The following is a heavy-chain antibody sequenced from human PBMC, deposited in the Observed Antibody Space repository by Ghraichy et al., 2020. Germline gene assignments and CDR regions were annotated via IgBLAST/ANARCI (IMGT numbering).Heavy chain of an antibody. V-gene: IGHV4-4*08. CDR1: GGSISGYY. CDR3: PRFDGGNNLSAEYFHH. J-gene: IGHJ1*01. CDR2: ISKTRST. D-gene: IGHD1/OR15-1a*01. Sequence: SETLSLTCTVSGGSISGYYWSWIRQPPGKGLEWIGFISKTRSTDYSPSLKSRATISVQTSTNQFSLRLASVTSADTAVYYCPRFDGGNNLSAEYFHHWGQGILVSVSS.